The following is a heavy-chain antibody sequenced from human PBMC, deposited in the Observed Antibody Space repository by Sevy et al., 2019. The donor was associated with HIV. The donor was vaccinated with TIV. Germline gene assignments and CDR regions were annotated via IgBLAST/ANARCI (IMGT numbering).Heavy chain of an antibody. CDR2: ISYSGST. V-gene: IGHV4-59*01. Sequence: SETLSLTCTVSGGSISGYYWSWIRQLPGKGLEWIGYISYSGSTNYNPSLKSRVTISVDTSKNEFSLKLSSVTAADTAVYYCARSRVITGTFDYWGQGTLVTVSS. CDR3: ARSRVITGTFDY. CDR1: GGSISGYY. D-gene: IGHD1-20*01. J-gene: IGHJ4*02.